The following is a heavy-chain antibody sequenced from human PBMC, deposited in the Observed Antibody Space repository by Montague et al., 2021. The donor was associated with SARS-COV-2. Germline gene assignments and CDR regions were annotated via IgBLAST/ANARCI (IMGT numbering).Heavy chain of an antibody. V-gene: IGHV4-39*02. CDR1: GGALNSGPYY. J-gene: IGHJ6*02. Sequence: SETLSLTCAVSGGALNSGPYYWGWLRQPPGKGLEWLASIHYSGYTYNHPSLRSRVTISVDLAKNQFSLKVSSVTAADTAVYYCAGENFSFYGMDVWGQGTTVTVSS. CDR2: IHYSGYT. CDR3: AGENFSFYGMDV.